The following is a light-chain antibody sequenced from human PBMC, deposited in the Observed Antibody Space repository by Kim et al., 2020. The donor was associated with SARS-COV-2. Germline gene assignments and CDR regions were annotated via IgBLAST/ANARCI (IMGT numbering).Light chain of an antibody. CDR3: QQYHTYAST. Sequence: CASVGDRGTITCRASQSVDNWLAWYQQKPGKAPNLLIYDASNLETGVPSRFSGGRSGTEFTLTITNLQPDDFATYYCQQYHTYASTFGQGTKLEI. CDR2: DAS. V-gene: IGKV1-5*01. CDR1: QSVDNW. J-gene: IGKJ2*01.